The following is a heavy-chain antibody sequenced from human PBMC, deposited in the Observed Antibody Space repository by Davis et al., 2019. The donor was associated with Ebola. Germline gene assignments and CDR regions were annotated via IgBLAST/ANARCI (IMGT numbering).Heavy chain of an antibody. D-gene: IGHD2-2*01. CDR1: GFTFRSYW. V-gene: IGHV3-7*03. Sequence: PGGSLRLSCAASGFTFRSYWMSWVRQAPGKGLEWVASIKQDGSEKNYVDSVEGRFTISRDNAENSLYLQMNSLRTEDTAVYFCAGGASYPGFWGQGTLVTVSS. CDR2: IKQDGSEK. J-gene: IGHJ4*02. CDR3: AGGASYPGF.